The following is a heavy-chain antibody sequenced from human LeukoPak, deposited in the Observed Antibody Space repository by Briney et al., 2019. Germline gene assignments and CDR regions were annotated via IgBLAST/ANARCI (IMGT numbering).Heavy chain of an antibody. Sequence: GGSLRLSCAASGFTFSNYWMHWVRQVPGKGLVWVSCITSDGSNTNYADSVKGRFTISRDNAKNTLYLQMNSLRAEDTAVYYCARDSSYSGSYWDAFDIWGQGTMVSVSS. CDR1: GFTFSNYW. V-gene: IGHV3-74*01. D-gene: IGHD1-26*01. J-gene: IGHJ3*02. CDR3: ARDSSYSGSYWDAFDI. CDR2: ITSDGSNT.